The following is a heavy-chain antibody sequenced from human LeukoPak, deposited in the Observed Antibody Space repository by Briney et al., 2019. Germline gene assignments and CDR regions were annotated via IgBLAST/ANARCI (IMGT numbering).Heavy chain of an antibody. CDR3: ARDGLVGATGAFDI. V-gene: IGHV3-30-3*01. J-gene: IGHJ3*02. Sequence: PGGSLRLSCAASGFTFSSYAMHWVRQAPGKGLEWVAVISYDGSNKYYADSVKGRFTISRDNSKNTLYLQMNSLRAEDTAVYYCARDGLVGATGAFDIWGQGTMVTVSS. CDR2: ISYDGSNK. D-gene: IGHD1-26*01. CDR1: GFTFSSYA.